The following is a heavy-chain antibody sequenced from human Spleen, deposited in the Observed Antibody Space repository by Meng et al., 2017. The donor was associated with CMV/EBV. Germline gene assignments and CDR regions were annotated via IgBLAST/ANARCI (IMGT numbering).Heavy chain of an antibody. CDR3: ATWGARGVHGLDV. CDR1: GYTFIAYM. Sequence: ASVKVSCKASGYTFIAYMMHWVRQAPGQGPEWMGYINPKSGDTEYAQKFQGRVTMTRDTSSSTVYMEVRRLRSDDMAVYYCATWGARGVHGLDVWGQGTTVTVSS. J-gene: IGHJ6*02. V-gene: IGHV1-2*02. D-gene: IGHD3-16*01. CDR2: INPKSGDT.